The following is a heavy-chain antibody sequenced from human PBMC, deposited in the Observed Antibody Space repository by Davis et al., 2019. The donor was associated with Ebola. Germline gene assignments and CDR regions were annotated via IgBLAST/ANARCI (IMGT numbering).Heavy chain of an antibody. D-gene: IGHD5-18*01. Sequence: GGSLRLSCAASGFTFSNFGFHWVRQDPGKGLEWVAFILRDGSKTYYTDSVKGRFTISRDNSKNSLYLQMSSLRAEDTALYYCVKDLEGYSYGMFDHWGQGTLVAVSS. CDR1: GFTFSNFG. V-gene: IGHV3-30*02. J-gene: IGHJ4*02. CDR3: VKDLEGYSYGMFDH. CDR2: ILRDGSKT.